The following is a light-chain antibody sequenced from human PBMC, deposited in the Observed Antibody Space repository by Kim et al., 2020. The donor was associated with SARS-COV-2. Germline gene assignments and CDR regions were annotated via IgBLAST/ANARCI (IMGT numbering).Light chain of an antibody. CDR1: QSISSK. CDR2: GAS. J-gene: IGKJ4*01. Sequence: PKERSNLSWRACQSISSKLAWYQERPGQAPRLLVYGASTRATGIRARFSGSGSGTEFTHTISSLQSEDFAGYYCKQYNNWPPLTLGGGTKVDIK. V-gene: IGKV3-15*01. CDR3: KQYNNWPPLT.